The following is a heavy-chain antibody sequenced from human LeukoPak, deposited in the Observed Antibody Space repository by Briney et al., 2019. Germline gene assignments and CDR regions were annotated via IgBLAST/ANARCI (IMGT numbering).Heavy chain of an antibody. J-gene: IGHJ4*02. V-gene: IGHV3-23*01. CDR1: GFTFSIDA. CDR2: TSSGGELT. D-gene: IGHD3-22*01. CDR3: AKDRPNYYHDNGHYYRRGGDC. Sequence: GGSLRLSCAASGFTFSIDAMSWVRQGTGKGLEWVSSTSSGGELTFYADSVKGRLTISRDNSKNTLYLQMNSLRAEDTAVYYCAKDRPNYYHDNGHYYRRGGDCWGQGTLVTVSS.